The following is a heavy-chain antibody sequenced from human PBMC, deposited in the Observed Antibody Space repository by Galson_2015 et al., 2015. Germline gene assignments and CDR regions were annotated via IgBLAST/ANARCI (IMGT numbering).Heavy chain of an antibody. V-gene: IGHV3-33*01. D-gene: IGHD5-24*01. Sequence: SLRLSCAASGFTLSSYGMHWVRQAPGKGLEWVAVIWYDGRNKYYADSVKGRFTISRDNSKNTLYLQMNSLRAEDTAVYYCARGIIEMATTTYVDYWGQGTLVTVSS. J-gene: IGHJ4*02. CDR2: IWYDGRNK. CDR1: GFTLSSYG. CDR3: ARGIIEMATTTYVDY.